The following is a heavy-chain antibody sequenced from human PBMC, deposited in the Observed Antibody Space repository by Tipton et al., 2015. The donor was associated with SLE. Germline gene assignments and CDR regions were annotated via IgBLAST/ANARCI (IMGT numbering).Heavy chain of an antibody. Sequence: TLSLTCTVSGGSITSGAYYWNWIRQRPGKGLEWLGYIYIYNSGNTHYNPSLESRVTISAHKSKNQFSLSLRSVTAADTAVYYCARDLSGDYFSAFDTWGQGTMVTVSS. V-gene: IGHV4-31*03. J-gene: IGHJ3*02. CDR2: IYIYNSGNT. CDR3: ARDLSGDYFSAFDT. D-gene: IGHD2-21*02. CDR1: GGSITSGAYY.